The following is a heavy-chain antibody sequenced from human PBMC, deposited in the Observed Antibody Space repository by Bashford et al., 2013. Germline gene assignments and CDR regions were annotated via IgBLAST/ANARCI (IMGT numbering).Heavy chain of an antibody. D-gene: IGHD3-3*02. J-gene: IGHJ5*02. CDR1: GYNSDTFG. CDR3: ARESLSNNWFDP. Sequence: ASVKVSCKAPGYNSDTFGVIWVRQAPGQGLEWMGCVSAYKGNTNYAKRFQGRVTMTIDPSTTTAYMELRSLTSGDTAVYFCARESLSNNWFDPWGQGTLVTVSS. V-gene: IGHV1-18*04. CDR2: VSAYKGNT.